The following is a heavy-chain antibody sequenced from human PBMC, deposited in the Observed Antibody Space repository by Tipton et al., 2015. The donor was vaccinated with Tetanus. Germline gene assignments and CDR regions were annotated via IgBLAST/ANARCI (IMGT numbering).Heavy chain of an antibody. Sequence: LTCTVSGGSISSGGYYWSWIRQHPGKGLEWIGYIYYSGSTYYNPSLKSRVTISVDTSKNQFSLKLSSVTAADTAVYYCARDTYYGDPLGYFDLWGRGTLVTVSS. CDR3: ARDTYYGDPLGYFDL. CDR1: GGSISSGGYY. J-gene: IGHJ2*01. V-gene: IGHV4-31*03. D-gene: IGHD4-17*01. CDR2: IYYSGST.